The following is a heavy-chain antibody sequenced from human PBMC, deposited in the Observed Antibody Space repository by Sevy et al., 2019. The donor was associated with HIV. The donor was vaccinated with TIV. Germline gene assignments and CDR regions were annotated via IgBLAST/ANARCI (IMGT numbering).Heavy chain of an antibody. CDR3: ANKRGYSHGPFDY. CDR2: IRYTGGT. J-gene: IGHJ4*02. Sequence: SETLSLTCSVSGGSLSSSDSYWSWIRQPPGKGLEWLGYIRYTGGTYYNPFLKSRVAMSVDTHEEQFSLRLSFLTAADTALYYCANKRGYSHGPFDYWGQGILVTVSS. CDR1: GGSLSSSDSY. V-gene: IGHV4-30-4*01. D-gene: IGHD5-12*01.